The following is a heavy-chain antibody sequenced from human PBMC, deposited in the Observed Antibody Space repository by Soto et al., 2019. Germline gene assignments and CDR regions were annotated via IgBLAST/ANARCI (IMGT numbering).Heavy chain of an antibody. V-gene: IGHV3-74*01. Sequence: EVQLVESGGGLVQPGGSLRLSCSASGFTFSSYWIHWVRQVPGQGLVWVSRINSDGTTTNYAGSVTGRFTISRDNAKNTVYLQMNSLRAEDTAVYFCARGVRNYYGADVWGQGTTVTVSS. CDR3: ARGVRNYYGADV. CDR1: GFTFSSYW. CDR2: INSDGTTT. J-gene: IGHJ6*02.